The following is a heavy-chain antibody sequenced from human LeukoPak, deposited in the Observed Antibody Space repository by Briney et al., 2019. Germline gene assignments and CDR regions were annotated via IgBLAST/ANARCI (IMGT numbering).Heavy chain of an antibody. CDR1: GGSISSYY. CDR2: IYYSGGT. Sequence: KPSETLSLTCTVSGGSISSYYWSWIRQPPGKGLEWIGYIYYSGGTNYNPSLKSRVTISVDTSKNQFSLKLSSVTAADTAVYYCARGLPRGYFDYWGQGTLVTVSS. V-gene: IGHV4-59*01. CDR3: ARGLPRGYFDY. D-gene: IGHD5-12*01. J-gene: IGHJ4*02.